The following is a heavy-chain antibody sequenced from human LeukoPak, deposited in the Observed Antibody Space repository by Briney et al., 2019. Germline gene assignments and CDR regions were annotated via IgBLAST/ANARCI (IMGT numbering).Heavy chain of an antibody. Sequence: SETLSLTCAVSGGSISSYYWSWIRQPPGKGLEWIGHIYDSGSTNYNPSLKSRVTISVDTSKNQFSLKLSSVTAADTAVYYCARRVEYCSSTSCYGAFEIWGQGTMVTVSS. D-gene: IGHD2-2*01. V-gene: IGHV4-59*08. CDR2: IYDSGST. CDR3: ARRVEYCSSTSCYGAFEI. J-gene: IGHJ3*02. CDR1: GGSISSYY.